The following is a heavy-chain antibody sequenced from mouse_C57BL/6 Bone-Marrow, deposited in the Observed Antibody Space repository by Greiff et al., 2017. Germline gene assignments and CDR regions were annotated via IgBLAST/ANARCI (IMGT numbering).Heavy chain of an antibody. CDR1: GFSLTSYG. CDR2: IWSGGST. V-gene: IGHV2-2*01. J-gene: IGHJ4*01. D-gene: IGHD2-3*01. Sequence: QVQLKESGPGLVQPSQSLSITCTVSGFSLTSYGVHWVRQSPGKGLEWLGVIWSGGSTDYNAAFISRLSISKDNSKSQVFFKMNSLQADDTAIYYCARKDGYYAYYAMDYWGQGTSVTVSS. CDR3: ARKDGYYAYYAMDY.